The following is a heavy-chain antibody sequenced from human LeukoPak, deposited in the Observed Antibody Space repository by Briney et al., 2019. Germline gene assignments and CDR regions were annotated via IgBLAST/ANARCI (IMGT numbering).Heavy chain of an antibody. V-gene: IGHV4-34*01. D-gene: IGHD3-16*01. Sequence: PSETLSLTCTVSGGSISSYYWSWIRQPPGKGLEWIGEINHSGSTNYNPSLKSRVTISVDTSKNQFSLKLSSVTAADTAVYYCARGGGYAYWGQGTLVTVSS. CDR3: ARGGGYAY. J-gene: IGHJ4*02. CDR2: INHSGST. CDR1: GGSISSYY.